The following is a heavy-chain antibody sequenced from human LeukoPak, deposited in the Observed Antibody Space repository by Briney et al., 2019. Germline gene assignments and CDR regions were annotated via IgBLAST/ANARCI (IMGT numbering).Heavy chain of an antibody. V-gene: IGHV3-30-3*01. CDR1: GFTFSSFA. CDR3: ARHDYHSNSDAFDV. CDR2: ISYDGSNK. J-gene: IGHJ3*01. Sequence: GGSLRLSCAASGFTFSSFAIHWVRQAPGKGLEWVALISYDGSNKYYADSVKGRFTISRDNSNNTLYLQMNSLRAEDTAVYYCARHDYHSNSDAFDVWGQGTMVTVSS. D-gene: IGHD4-23*01.